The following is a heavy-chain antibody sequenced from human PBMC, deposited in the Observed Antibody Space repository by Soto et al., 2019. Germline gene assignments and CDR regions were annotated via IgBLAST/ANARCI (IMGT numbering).Heavy chain of an antibody. V-gene: IGHV1-18*01. CDR2: IRVYNGKT. D-gene: IGHD3-3*01. CDR3: ARDRDSEWLSK. CDR1: GYTFSTYG. J-gene: IGHJ4*02. Sequence: ASVKVSCKASGYTFSTYGFSWVRQAPGQGLEWLGWIRVYNGKTEYAQKVQGRVTMTTDTSTSTAYMELRSLRSDDTAVYYCARDRDSEWLSKWGQGTLVTVSS.